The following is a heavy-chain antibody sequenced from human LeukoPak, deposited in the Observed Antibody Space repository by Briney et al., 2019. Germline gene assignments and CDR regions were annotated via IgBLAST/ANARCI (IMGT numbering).Heavy chain of an antibody. J-gene: IGHJ4*02. V-gene: IGHV4-59*01. CDR2: IYYSGST. D-gene: IGHD6-19*01. CDR1: GGSISSYY. CDR3: ARDMVAGGPDY. Sequence: PSETLSLTCTVSGGSISSYYWSWIRQPPGKGLEWIGYIYYSGSTNYNPSLESRVTISVDTSKNQFSLKLSSVIAADTAVYYCARDMVAGGPDYWGQGTLVTVSS.